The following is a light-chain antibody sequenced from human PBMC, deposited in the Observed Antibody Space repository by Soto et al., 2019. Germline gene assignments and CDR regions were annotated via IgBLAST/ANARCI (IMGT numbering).Light chain of an antibody. CDR2: SNT. CDR1: SSNIGKNT. CDR3: AVWDDSLYV. Sequence: QSALTQPPSASGTPGQTVTISCSGSSSNIGKNTVNWYQHLPGTAPKLLIYSNTQRPLGVPVRFSGSKSGTSASLAISGLQSDDEADYYCAVWDDSLYVFGSGTKLTVL. V-gene: IGLV1-44*01. J-gene: IGLJ1*01.